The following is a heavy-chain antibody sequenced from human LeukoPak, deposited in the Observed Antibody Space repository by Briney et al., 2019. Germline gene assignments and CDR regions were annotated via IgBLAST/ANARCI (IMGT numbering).Heavy chain of an antibody. Sequence: SETLSLTCAVYGGSFSGYYWSWIRQPPGKGLEWIGEINHSGSTNYNPSLKSRVTISVDTSKNQFSLKLSPVTAADTAVYYCARAASGSTIDYWGQGTLVTVSS. V-gene: IGHV4-34*01. J-gene: IGHJ4*02. CDR1: GGSFSGYY. D-gene: IGHD3-10*01. CDR2: INHSGST. CDR3: ARAASGSTIDY.